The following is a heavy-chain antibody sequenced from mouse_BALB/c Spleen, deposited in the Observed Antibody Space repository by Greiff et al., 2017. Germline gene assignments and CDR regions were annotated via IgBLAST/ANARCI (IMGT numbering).Heavy chain of an antibody. D-gene: IGHD4-1*01. J-gene: IGHJ2*01. V-gene: IGHV1-18*01. CDR3: ARTNWDRGLYYFDY. CDR1: GYTFTDYN. CDR2: INPNNGGT. Sequence: EVKLVESGPELVKPGASVKIPCKASGYTFTDYNMDWVKQSHGKSLEWIGDINPNNGGTIYNQKFKGKATLTVDKSSSTAYMELRSLTSEDTAVYYCARTNWDRGLYYFDYWGQGTTLKVSS.